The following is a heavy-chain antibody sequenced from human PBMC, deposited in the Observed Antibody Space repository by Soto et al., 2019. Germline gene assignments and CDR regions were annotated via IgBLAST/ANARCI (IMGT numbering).Heavy chain of an antibody. CDR2: ISYDGSNK. Sequence: GGSLRLSCAASGFTFSSYAMHWVRQAPGKGLEWVAVISYDGSNKYYADSVKGRFTISRDNSKNTLYLQMNSLRAEDTAVYYCARDLGDDGIVVALFDYWGQGTLVTVSS. J-gene: IGHJ4*02. CDR1: GFTFSSYA. V-gene: IGHV3-30-3*01. CDR3: ARDLGDDGIVVALFDY. D-gene: IGHD3-22*01.